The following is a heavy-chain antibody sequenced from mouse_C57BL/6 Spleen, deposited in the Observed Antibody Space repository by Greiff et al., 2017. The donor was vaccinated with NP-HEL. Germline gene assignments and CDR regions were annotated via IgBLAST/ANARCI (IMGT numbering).Heavy chain of an antibody. J-gene: IGHJ4*01. CDR3: ARLLYAMDY. CDR2: IYPSDSET. CDR1: GYTFTSYW. Sequence: QVQLKESGAELVRPGSSVKLSCKASGYTFTSYWMDWVKQRPGQGLEWIGNIYPSDSETHYNQKFKDKATLTVDKSSSTAYMQLSSLTSEDSAVYYCARLLYAMDYWGQGTSVTVSS. V-gene: IGHV1-61*01. D-gene: IGHD2-1*01.